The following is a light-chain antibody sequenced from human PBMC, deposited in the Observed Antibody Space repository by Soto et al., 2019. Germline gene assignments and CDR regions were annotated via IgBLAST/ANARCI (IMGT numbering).Light chain of an antibody. V-gene: IGKV3-20*01. CDR1: QSVSSSY. CDR2: GAS. Sequence: EIVLTQSPGTLSLSPGERATFSCRASQSVSSSYIAWYQQKRGQAPRRLIYGASIRATGIPDRFSGSGSGTDFSLTISRLEPEDFALYYCQQYKNWPPITSG. CDR3: QQYKNWPPIT. J-gene: IGKJ5*01.